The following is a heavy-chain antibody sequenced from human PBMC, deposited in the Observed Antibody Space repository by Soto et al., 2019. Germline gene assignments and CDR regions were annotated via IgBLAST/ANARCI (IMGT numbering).Heavy chain of an antibody. CDR1: GGSISSGGYY. CDR2: IYYSGST. CDR3: AAESLEEWEIDY. Sequence: TLSLTCTVSGGSISSGGYYWSWIRQHPGKGLEWIGYIYYSGSTYYNPSLKSRVTISVDTSKNQFSLKLSSVTAADTAVYYCAAESLEEWEIDYWGQGTLVTVSS. D-gene: IGHD1-26*01. V-gene: IGHV4-31*03. J-gene: IGHJ4*02.